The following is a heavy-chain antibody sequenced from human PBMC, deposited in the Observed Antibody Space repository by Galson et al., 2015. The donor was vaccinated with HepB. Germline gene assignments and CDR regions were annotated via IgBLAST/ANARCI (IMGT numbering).Heavy chain of an antibody. CDR1: GYTFTSYA. D-gene: IGHD6-13*01. J-gene: IGHJ5*02. V-gene: IGHV1-3*01. CDR2: INAGNGNT. Sequence: SVKVSCKASGYTFTSYAMHWVRQAPGQRLEWMGWINAGNGNTKYSQKFQGRVTITRDTSASTAYMELSSLRSEDTAVYYCARGRGYSSSWFWFDPWGQGTLVTVSS. CDR3: ARGRGYSSSWFWFDP.